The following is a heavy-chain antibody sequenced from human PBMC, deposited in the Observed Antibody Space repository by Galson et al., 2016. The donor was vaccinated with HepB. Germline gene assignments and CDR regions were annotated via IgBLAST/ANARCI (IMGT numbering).Heavy chain of an antibody. V-gene: IGHV3-23*01. CDR3: AGGSNWFSDY. J-gene: IGHJ4*02. D-gene: IGHD3-10*01. CDR1: GFTFTNYA. CDR2: ITTSGIST. Sequence: SLRLSCAASGFTFTNYAMTWVRQAPGKGLEWVSAITTSGISTYYADSVKGRFTISRDNSKNTLFLQMNSVRAEDTAVYYCAGGSNWFSDYWGQGTLVTVS.